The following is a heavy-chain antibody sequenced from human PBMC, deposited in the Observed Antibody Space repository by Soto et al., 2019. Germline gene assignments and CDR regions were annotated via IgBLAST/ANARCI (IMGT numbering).Heavy chain of an antibody. J-gene: IGHJ4*02. CDR3: ARDLDYNFYDF. V-gene: IGHV1-46*01. D-gene: IGHD3-3*01. CDR1: EYTVTHYY. CDR2: VIPGGGSP. Sequence: QVPLVQSGAEVKKPGASVKISCKASEYTVTHYYMHWLRQAPGQGLEWMGKVIPGGGSPRYAQKFQGRVTMTRDTSTSTIYMELSSLRPEDTAVYYCARDLDYNFYDFWAKGPLVTVSS.